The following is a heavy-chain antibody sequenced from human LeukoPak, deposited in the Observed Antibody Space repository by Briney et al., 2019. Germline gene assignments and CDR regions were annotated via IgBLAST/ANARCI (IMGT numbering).Heavy chain of an antibody. CDR1: GFTFSSYG. D-gene: IGHD4/OR15-4a*01. CDR3: AKEAPGAFGI. V-gene: IGHV3-30*02. J-gene: IGHJ3*02. Sequence: GESLRLSCAASGFTFSSYGMHWVRQAPGKGLEWVAFIRYDGSNKYYADSVKGRFTISRDNSKNTLYLQMNSLRAEDTAVYHCAKEAPGAFGIWGQGTMVTVSS. CDR2: IRYDGSNK.